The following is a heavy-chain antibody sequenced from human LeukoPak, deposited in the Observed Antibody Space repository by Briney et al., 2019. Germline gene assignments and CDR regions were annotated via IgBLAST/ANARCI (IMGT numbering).Heavy chain of an antibody. CDR2: ISSSSSYI. J-gene: IGHJ4*02. D-gene: IGHD3-10*01. Sequence: GGSLRLSCAASGFTFSSYSMNWVRQAPGKGLEWVSSISSSSSYIYYADSVKGRFTISRDNAKNSLYLQMNNLRAEDTAVYYCAGYYYGSGSYYRKGYYWGQGTLVTVSS. CDR1: GFTFSSYS. V-gene: IGHV3-21*04. CDR3: AGYYYGSGSYYRKGYY.